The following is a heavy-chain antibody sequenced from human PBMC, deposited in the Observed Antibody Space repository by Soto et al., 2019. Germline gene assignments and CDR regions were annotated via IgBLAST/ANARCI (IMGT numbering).Heavy chain of an antibody. V-gene: IGHV3-30*18. Sequence: QVQLVESGGGVVQPGRSLRLSCAASGFTFSNHGMHWVRQAPGKGLEWVAGIAYDGTNRNYADSVKGRFTISRDNSKNTLFLQVSSLRAEDTAVYYCAKDMGISMMVGVAHFWGQGTLVTVSS. CDR2: IAYDGTNR. D-gene: IGHD3-22*01. CDR3: AKDMGISMMVGVAHF. J-gene: IGHJ4*02. CDR1: GFTFSNHG.